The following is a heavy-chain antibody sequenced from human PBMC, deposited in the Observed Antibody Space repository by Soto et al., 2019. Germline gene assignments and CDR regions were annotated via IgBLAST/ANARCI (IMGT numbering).Heavy chain of an antibody. Sequence: PSEALSLTCAVSGVSISSSNWWSWVRQPPGKGLEWIGEIYYSGSTNYNPSLKSRVTISVDTSKNQFSLKLSSVTAADTAVYYCARVLDYGHSPIINWYFDLWGRGTLVTVSS. V-gene: IGHV4-4*02. J-gene: IGHJ2*01. CDR2: IYYSGST. D-gene: IGHD4-17*01. CDR1: GVSISSSNW. CDR3: ARVLDYGHSPIINWYFDL.